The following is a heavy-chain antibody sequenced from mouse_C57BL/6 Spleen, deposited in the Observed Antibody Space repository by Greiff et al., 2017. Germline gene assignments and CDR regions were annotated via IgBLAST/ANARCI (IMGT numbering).Heavy chain of an antibody. J-gene: IGHJ4*01. CDR3: ARDGSIPMDY. Sequence: VKLQESGAELAKPGASVKLSCKASGYTFTSYWMHWVKQRPGQGLEWIGYINPSSGYTKYNQKFKDKATLTEDKSSSTAYMQLSSLTYEDSAVYYCARDGSIPMDYWGQGTSVTVAS. D-gene: IGHD1-1*01. CDR1: GYTFTSYW. CDR2: INPSSGYT. V-gene: IGHV1-7*01.